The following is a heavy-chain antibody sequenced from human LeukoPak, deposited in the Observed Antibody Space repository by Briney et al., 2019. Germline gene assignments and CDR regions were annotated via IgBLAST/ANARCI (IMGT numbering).Heavy chain of an antibody. CDR3: ARGMAVLRFLEWGPDY. Sequence: GASVKVSCKASGGTFSSYAISWVRQAPGQGLEWMGGIIPIFGTANYAQKFQGRVTITTDESTSTAYMELSSLRSEDTAVYYCARGMAVLRFLEWGPDYWGQGTLVTVSS. CDR1: GGTFSSYA. V-gene: IGHV1-69*05. CDR2: IIPIFGTA. D-gene: IGHD3-3*01. J-gene: IGHJ4*02.